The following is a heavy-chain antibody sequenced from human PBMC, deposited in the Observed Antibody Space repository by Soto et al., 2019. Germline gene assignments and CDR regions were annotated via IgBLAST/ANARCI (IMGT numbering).Heavy chain of an antibody. Sequence: GGSLRLSCAASGFTFSNAWMTWVRQAPGKGLEWVGRIKSKSDGGTSDYAAPVEGRFTISRDDSKNTLYQQMNSLKTEETAVYYCTTAGSFYDILTGYYSFDYWGQGTLVTVSS. V-gene: IGHV3-15*01. CDR1: GFTFSNAW. CDR2: IKSKSDGGTS. D-gene: IGHD3-9*01. J-gene: IGHJ4*02. CDR3: TTAGSFYDILTGYYSFDY.